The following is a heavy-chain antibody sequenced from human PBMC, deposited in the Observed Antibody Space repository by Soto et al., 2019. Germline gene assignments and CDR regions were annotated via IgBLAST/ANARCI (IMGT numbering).Heavy chain of an antibody. CDR1: GYTFTSYG. Sequence: QVQLVQSGAEVKKPGASVKVSCKASGYTFTSYGISWMRQAPGQGLEWMGWISAYTGNTNYAQKLQGRATMTTDQSTSPAYMELRSLRSDDTAVYYCARRAIRYFDWLLSRPGWFDPWGQGTLVTVSS. CDR2: ISAYTGNT. V-gene: IGHV1-18*01. J-gene: IGHJ5*02. D-gene: IGHD3-9*01. CDR3: ARRAIRYFDWLLSRPGWFDP.